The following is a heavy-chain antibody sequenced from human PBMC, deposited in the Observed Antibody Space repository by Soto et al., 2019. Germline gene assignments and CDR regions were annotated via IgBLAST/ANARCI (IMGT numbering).Heavy chain of an antibody. J-gene: IGHJ4*02. D-gene: IGHD3-22*01. CDR3: ARRSYYDSSGIRFDY. CDR2: IYYSGST. CDR1: GGSIRSSSYY. Sequence: QLQLQESGPGLVKPSETLSLTCTVSGGSIRSSSYYWGWIRQPPGKGLEWIGSIYYSGSTYYNPSLKSRVTRSVDTSKNQFSLKLSSVTAADTAVYYCARRSYYDSSGIRFDYWGQGTLVTVSS. V-gene: IGHV4-39*01.